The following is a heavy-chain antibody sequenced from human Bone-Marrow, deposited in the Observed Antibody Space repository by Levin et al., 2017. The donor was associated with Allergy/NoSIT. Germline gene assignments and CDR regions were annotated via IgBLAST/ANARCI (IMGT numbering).Heavy chain of an antibody. V-gene: IGHV3-30-3*01. CDR2: ISYDGSNK. CDR1: GFTFSSYA. CDR3: AREWLG. J-gene: IGHJ4*02. Sequence: GGSLRLSCAASGFTFSSYAMHWVRQAPGKGLEWVAVISYDGSNKYYADSVKGRFTISRDNSKNTLYLQMNSLRAEDTAVYYCAREWLGWGQGTLVTVSS. D-gene: IGHD6-19*01.